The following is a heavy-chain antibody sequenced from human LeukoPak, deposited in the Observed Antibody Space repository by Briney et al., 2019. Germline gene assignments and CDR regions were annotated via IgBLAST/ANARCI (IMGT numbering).Heavy chain of an antibody. CDR2: VSGYNGNT. J-gene: IGHJ4*02. Sequence: ASVKVSCKASGYTFTSYGISWVRQAPGQGLEWMGWVSGYNGNTNYAQKLQGRVTMTTDTSTSTAYMELRSLRSGDTAVYYCARDLVVVPAAPGGYWGQGTLVTVSS. CDR3: ARDLVVVPAAPGGY. V-gene: IGHV1-18*01. CDR1: GYTFTSYG. D-gene: IGHD2-2*01.